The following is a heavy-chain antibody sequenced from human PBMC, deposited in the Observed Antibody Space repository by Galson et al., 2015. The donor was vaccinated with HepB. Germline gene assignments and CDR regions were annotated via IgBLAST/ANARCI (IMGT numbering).Heavy chain of an antibody. D-gene: IGHD3-3*01. Sequence: SVKVSCKASGGTFSSYAISWVRQAPGQGLEWMGRIIPILGIANYAQKFQGRVTITADKSTSTAYMELSSLRSEDTAVYYCARDRGSTIFGVVIPPDDALDIWGQGTMVTVSS. V-gene: IGHV1-69*04. CDR1: GGTFSSYA. J-gene: IGHJ3*02. CDR3: ARDRGSTIFGVVIPPDDALDI. CDR2: IIPILGIA.